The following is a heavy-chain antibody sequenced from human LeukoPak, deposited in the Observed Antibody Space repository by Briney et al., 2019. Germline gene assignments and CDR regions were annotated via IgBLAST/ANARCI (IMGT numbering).Heavy chain of an antibody. Sequence: GGSLRLSCAASGFTFSSYAMSWVRQAPGKGLEWVSVISGGAGSTYYADSVKGRFTISRDNSKNTLYLQMNSLRAEDTAVYYCARAYGSGSYLDYWGQGTLVTVSS. J-gene: IGHJ4*02. CDR2: ISGGAGST. D-gene: IGHD3-10*01. CDR3: ARAYGSGSYLDY. V-gene: IGHV3-23*01. CDR1: GFTFSSYA.